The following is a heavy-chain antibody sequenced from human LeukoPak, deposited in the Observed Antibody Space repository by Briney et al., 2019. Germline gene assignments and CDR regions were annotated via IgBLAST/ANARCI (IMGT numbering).Heavy chain of an antibody. CDR2: ITSDSST. D-gene: IGHD3-10*01. CDR1: GFTFSSYA. J-gene: IGHJ5*02. CDR3: AKGSEFRQAEFDP. V-gene: IGHV3-23*01. Sequence: GGSLRLSCTASGFTFSSYAMSWVRQAPGKGLEWVSTITSDSSTYYADSVKGRFTISRDNSKNTLFLQMYSLRADDTAVYYCAKGSEFRQAEFDPWAREPWSPSPQ.